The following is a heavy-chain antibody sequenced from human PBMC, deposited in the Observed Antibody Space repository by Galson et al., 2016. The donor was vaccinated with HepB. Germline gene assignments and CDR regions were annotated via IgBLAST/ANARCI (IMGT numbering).Heavy chain of an antibody. Sequence: SWVRQPPGKGLEWIGYIYYSGSTYYNPSLKSRVTISVDTSKNQSSLKLTSVTDADTAVYYCARGPYCSGGSCWYYFDYWGQGTLVTVSS. J-gene: IGHJ4*02. D-gene: IGHD2-15*01. V-gene: IGHV4-31*02. CDR3: ARGPYCSGGSCWYYFDY. CDR2: IYYSGST.